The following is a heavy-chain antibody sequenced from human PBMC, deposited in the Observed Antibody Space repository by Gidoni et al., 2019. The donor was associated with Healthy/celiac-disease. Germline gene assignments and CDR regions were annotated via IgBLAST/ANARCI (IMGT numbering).Heavy chain of an antibody. Sequence: EVQLLESGGGWVQPGGSLRLSCAASGFTFSSYAMSWVRQAPGKGLEWVSAISGSGGSTYYADSVKGRFTISRDNSKNTLYLQMNSLRAEDTAVYYCAKVRWFGESKGYYFDYWGQGTLVTVSS. CDR2: ISGSGGST. D-gene: IGHD3-10*01. CDR1: GFTFSSYA. J-gene: IGHJ4*02. CDR3: AKVRWFGESKGYYFDY. V-gene: IGHV3-23*01.